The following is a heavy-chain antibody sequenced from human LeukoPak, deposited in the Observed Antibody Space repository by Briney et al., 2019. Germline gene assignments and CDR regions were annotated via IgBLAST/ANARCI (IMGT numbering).Heavy chain of an antibody. D-gene: IGHD4-17*01. Sequence: GGSLRLSCAASGFTFSDYYMSWIRQAPGKGLEWVSYISSSGSTIYYADSVKGRFTISRDNSKNTLYLQMNSLRAEDTAVYYCTNGDSFYGDYGFDYWGQGTLVTVSS. CDR2: ISSSGSTI. CDR1: GFTFSDYY. CDR3: TNGDSFYGDYGFDY. V-gene: IGHV3-11*04. J-gene: IGHJ4*02.